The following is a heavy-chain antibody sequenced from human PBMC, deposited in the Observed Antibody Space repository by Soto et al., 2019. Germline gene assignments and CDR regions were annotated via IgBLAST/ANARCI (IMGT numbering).Heavy chain of an antibody. V-gene: IGHV4-59*01. D-gene: IGHD4-17*01. CDR2: IYYSGST. CDR3: ARDGGTTVVSRAFDM. CDR1: GCSIISYY. Sequence: SETLSLTCTVSGCSIISYYWRWIRRPPGKGLEWIGNIYYSGSTNYNPSLKSRVTISVDTSKNQFSLKLSSVTAADTAVYYCARDGGTTVVSRAFDMWGQGTMVT. J-gene: IGHJ3*02.